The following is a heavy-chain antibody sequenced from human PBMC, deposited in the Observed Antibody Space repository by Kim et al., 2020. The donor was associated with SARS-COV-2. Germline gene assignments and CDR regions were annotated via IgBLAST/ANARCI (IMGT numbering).Heavy chain of an antibody. D-gene: IGHD6-13*01. V-gene: IGHV5-51*01. Sequence: SPSFQGQVTISAEKAISTAYLQWSSLKASDTAMYYCARHKTAAGSDAFDIWGQGTMVTVSS. J-gene: IGHJ3*02. CDR3: ARHKTAAGSDAFDI.